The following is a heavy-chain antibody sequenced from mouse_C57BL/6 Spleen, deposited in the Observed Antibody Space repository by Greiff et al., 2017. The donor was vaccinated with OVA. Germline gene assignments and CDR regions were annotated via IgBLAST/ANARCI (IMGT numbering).Heavy chain of an antibody. D-gene: IGHD2-1*01. Sequence: QVQLKQPGAELVRPGSSVKLSCKASGYTFTSYWMDWVKQRPGQGLEWIGNIYPSDSETHYNQKFKDKATLTVDKSSSTAYMQLSSLTSEDSAVYYCARAYYGNYGYFDVWGTGTTVTVSS. V-gene: IGHV1-61*01. CDR1: GYTFTSYW. CDR2: IYPSDSET. CDR3: ARAYYGNYGYFDV. J-gene: IGHJ1*03.